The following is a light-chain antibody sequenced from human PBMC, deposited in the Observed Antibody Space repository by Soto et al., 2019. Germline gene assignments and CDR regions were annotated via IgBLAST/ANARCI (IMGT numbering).Light chain of an antibody. CDR1: PSVSSN. Sequence: EIVMTQSPATLSVSPGERATISCRASPSVSSNLAWYQQKPGQAPRLLIYGASTRATGIPARFSGSGSGTEFTLTISSLQSEDFAVYYCQQYNNWPRTFGQGTKVEIK. CDR2: GAS. CDR3: QQYNNWPRT. V-gene: IGKV3-15*01. J-gene: IGKJ1*01.